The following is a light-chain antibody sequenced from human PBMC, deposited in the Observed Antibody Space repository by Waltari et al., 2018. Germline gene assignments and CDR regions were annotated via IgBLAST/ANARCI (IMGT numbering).Light chain of an antibody. V-gene: IGKV3-15*01. CDR1: QSVCRN. Sequence: EIVMTQSPATLSVSPGESATLSCRASQSVCRNLAWYQQKPGQAPRLLIFVASTRATGIPDRFSGNGSGTDFTLSISSLQSEDFAVYYCQQYDNWPPYTFGQGTKLEIK. J-gene: IGKJ2*01. CDR3: QQYDNWPPYT. CDR2: VAS.